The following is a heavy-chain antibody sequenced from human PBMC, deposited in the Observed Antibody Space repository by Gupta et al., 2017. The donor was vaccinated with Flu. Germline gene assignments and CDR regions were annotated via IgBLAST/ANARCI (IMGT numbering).Heavy chain of an antibody. Sequence: QVQLVESGGGVVQPGRSLRPSCAASGFTFSSYGMHWVRQAPGKGLEWVAVISYDGSNKYYADSVKGRFTISRDNSKNTLYLQMNSLRAEDTAVYYCAKGEWSGWPPNDYWGQGTLVTVSS. J-gene: IGHJ4*02. CDR1: GFTFSSYG. V-gene: IGHV3-30*18. CDR2: ISYDGSNK. CDR3: AKGEWSGWPPNDY. D-gene: IGHD6-19*01.